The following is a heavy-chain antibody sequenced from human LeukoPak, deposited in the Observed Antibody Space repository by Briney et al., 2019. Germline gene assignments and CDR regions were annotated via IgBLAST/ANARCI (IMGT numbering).Heavy chain of an antibody. D-gene: IGHD3-22*01. J-gene: IGHJ3*02. V-gene: IGHV4-34*01. CDR2: INHSGST. Sequence: SETLSLTCAVYGGSFSGYYWSWIRQPPGKGLEWIGEINHSGSTNYNPSLKSRVTISVDTSKNQFSLKLSSVTAADTAVYYCARESYYDSSGYSHDAFDIWGQGTMVTVSS. CDR1: GGSFSGYY. CDR3: ARESYYDSSGYSHDAFDI.